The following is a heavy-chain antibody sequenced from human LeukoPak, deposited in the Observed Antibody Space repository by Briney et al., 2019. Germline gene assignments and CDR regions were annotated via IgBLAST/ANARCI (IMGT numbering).Heavy chain of an antibody. J-gene: IGHJ4*02. D-gene: IGHD5-18*01. CDR1: GFTFSSYG. CDR3: AKGIYTAMADAFDY. CDR2: IRYDGSNK. V-gene: IGHV3-30*02. Sequence: GGSLRLSCAASGFTFSSYGMHWVRQAPGKGLEWAAFIRYDGSNKYYADSVKGRFTISRDNSKNTLYLQMNSLRAEDAAVYYCAKGIYTAMADAFDYWGQGTLVTVSS.